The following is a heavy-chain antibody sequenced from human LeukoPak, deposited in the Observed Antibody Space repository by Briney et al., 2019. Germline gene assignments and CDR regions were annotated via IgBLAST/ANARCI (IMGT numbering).Heavy chain of an antibody. CDR2: MNPNSGNT. V-gene: IGHV1-8*01. CDR3: TRSPRADYRGNWFDP. Sequence: ASVKVSCKASGYTFTSYDINWVRQATGQGLEWMGWMNPNSGNTGYAQKFQGRVTMTRNTSISTAYMELSSLRSEDTAVYYCTRSPRADYRGNWFDPWGQGTLVTVSS. D-gene: IGHD4-11*01. J-gene: IGHJ5*02. CDR1: GYTFTSYD.